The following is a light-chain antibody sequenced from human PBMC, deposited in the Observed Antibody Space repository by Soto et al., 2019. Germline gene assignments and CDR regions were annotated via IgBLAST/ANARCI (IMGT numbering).Light chain of an antibody. V-gene: IGKV3-20*01. CDR2: AAS. CDR1: QNLGSGY. Sequence: EFVLTHSPRTLSLSPCDRATLSFSASQNLGSGYLAWYQQKPGQAPRILIYAASSRATGIPDRFSGSGSGTDFSLTISRLEPEDFAVYYCQQYDTSPRTFGQGTKVDI. CDR3: QQYDTSPRT. J-gene: IGKJ1*01.